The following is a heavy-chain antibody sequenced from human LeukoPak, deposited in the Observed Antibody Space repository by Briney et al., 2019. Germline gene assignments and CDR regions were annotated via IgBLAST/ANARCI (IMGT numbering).Heavy chain of an antibody. D-gene: IGHD3-3*01. CDR2: ISGSGGST. CDR3: TTHSHYDFWSGRKGDY. J-gene: IGHJ4*02. Sequence: GGSLRLSCAASGFTFSSYAMSWVRQAPGKGLEWVSAISGSGGSTYYADSVKGRFAISRDNSKNTLYLQMNSLKTEDTAVYYCTTHSHYDFWSGRKGDYWGQGTLVTVSS. CDR1: GFTFSSYA. V-gene: IGHV3-23*01.